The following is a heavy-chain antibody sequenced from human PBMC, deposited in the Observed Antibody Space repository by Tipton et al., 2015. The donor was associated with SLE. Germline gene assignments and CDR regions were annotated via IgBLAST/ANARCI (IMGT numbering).Heavy chain of an antibody. CDR2: INSDGSST. J-gene: IGHJ4*02. CDR1: GFTFDDYA. Sequence: SLRLSCAASGFTFDDYAMSWVRQAPGKGLVWVSRINSDGSSTSYADSVKGRFTISRDNAKNTLYLQMNSLRAEDTAVYYCARAVGSGSYPYWGQGTLVTVSS. D-gene: IGHD3-10*01. V-gene: IGHV3-74*01. CDR3: ARAVGSGSYPY.